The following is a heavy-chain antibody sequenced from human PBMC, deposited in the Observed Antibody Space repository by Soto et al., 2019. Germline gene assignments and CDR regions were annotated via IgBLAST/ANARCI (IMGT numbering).Heavy chain of an antibody. Sequence: SQTLSLTCAVFGDSINSSHWWNWVRQTPEKGLEWIGQISHSGSTNYNPSLTSRVTISVDKSKNHFSLKLTSVTAAETAVYYCAASHFWSPRWTDRRLDYWGQGTLVTVSS. D-gene: IGHD3-3*02. CDR2: ISHSGST. V-gene: IGHV4-4*02. J-gene: IGHJ4*02. CDR1: GDSINSSHW. CDR3: AASHFWSPRWTDRRLDY.